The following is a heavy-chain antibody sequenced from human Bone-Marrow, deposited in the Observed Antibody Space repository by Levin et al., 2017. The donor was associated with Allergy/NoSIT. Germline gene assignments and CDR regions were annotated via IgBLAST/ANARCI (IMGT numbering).Heavy chain of an antibody. CDR3: ARDLAQPARIAVAGGGAFDI. J-gene: IGHJ3*02. CDR1: GGTFSSYA. CDR2: IIPIFGTA. Sequence: KISCKASGGTFSSYAISWVRQAPGQGLEWMGGIIPIFGTANYAQKFQGRVTITADKSTSTAYMELSSLRSEDTAVYYCARDLAQPARIAVAGGGAFDIWGQGTMVTVSS. V-gene: IGHV1-69*06. D-gene: IGHD6-19*01.